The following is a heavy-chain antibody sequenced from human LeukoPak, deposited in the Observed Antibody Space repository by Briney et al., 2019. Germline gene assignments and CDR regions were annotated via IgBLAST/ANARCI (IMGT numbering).Heavy chain of an antibody. CDR1: GYTFTSYY. CDR2: INPSGGST. V-gene: IGHV1-46*01. J-gene: IGHJ3*02. Sequence: GASVKVSCKASGYTFTSYYMHWVRQAPGQGLEWMGIINPSGGSTSYAQKFQGRVTMTRDTSTSTVYMELSSLRSEDTAVYYCARVWHGYGGSAAHAFDIWGQGTMVTVSS. D-gene: IGHD5-12*01. CDR3: ARVWHGYGGSAAHAFDI.